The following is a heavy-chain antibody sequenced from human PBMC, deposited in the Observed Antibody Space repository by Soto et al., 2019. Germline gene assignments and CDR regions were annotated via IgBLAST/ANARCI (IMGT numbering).Heavy chain of an antibody. CDR1: GFTFSSYG. CDR3: AKLYYYDSSGFGHPGYDY. J-gene: IGHJ4*02. CDR2: ISYDGSNK. Sequence: GGSLRLSCAASGFTFSSYGMHWVRQAPGKGLEWVAVISYDGSNKYYADSVKGRFTISRDNSKNTLYLQMNSLRAEDTAVYYCAKLYYYDSSGFGHPGYDYWGQGTLVTVSS. V-gene: IGHV3-30*18. D-gene: IGHD3-22*01.